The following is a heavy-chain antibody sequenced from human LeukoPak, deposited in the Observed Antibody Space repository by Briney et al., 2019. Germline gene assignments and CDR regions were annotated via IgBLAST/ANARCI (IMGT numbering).Heavy chain of an antibody. CDR3: ARGGLLNWFDP. V-gene: IGHV4-61*02. D-gene: IGHD1-26*01. CDR1: GDSFSSVSYY. J-gene: IGHJ5*02. Sequence: ASETLSLTCTVSGDSFSSVSYYWSWIRQPAGKGLEWIGRIYATGSTNYNPSLKSRVTISVDTSKNQFSLKLSSVTAADTAVYYCARGGLLNWFDPWGQGTLVTVSS. CDR2: IYATGST.